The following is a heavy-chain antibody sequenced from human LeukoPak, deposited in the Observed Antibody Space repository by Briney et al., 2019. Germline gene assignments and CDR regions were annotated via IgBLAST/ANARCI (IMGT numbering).Heavy chain of an antibody. Sequence: GGSLRLSCAASGFTFSSYGMHWVRQAPGKGLEWVAVIWYDGSNKYYADSVKGRFTISRDNSKNTLYLQMNSLRAEDTAVYYCALTFHGEWLFRKSFDYWGQGTLVTVSS. D-gene: IGHD6-19*01. CDR1: GFTFSSYG. J-gene: IGHJ4*02. V-gene: IGHV3-33*01. CDR2: IWYDGSNK. CDR3: ALTFHGEWLFRKSFDY.